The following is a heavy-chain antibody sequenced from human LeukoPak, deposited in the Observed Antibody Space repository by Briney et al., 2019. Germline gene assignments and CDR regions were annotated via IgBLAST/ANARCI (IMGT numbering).Heavy chain of an antibody. D-gene: IGHD3-22*01. J-gene: IGHJ4*02. CDR1: GGTFSSYA. Sequence: ASVKVSCTASGGTFSSYAISWVRQAPGQGLEWMGGIIPIFGTANYAQKFQGRVTITADESTSTAYMELSSLRSEDAAVYYCARDHYDSSGYPTFDYWGQGTLVTVSS. CDR2: IIPIFGTA. CDR3: ARDHYDSSGYPTFDY. V-gene: IGHV1-69*13.